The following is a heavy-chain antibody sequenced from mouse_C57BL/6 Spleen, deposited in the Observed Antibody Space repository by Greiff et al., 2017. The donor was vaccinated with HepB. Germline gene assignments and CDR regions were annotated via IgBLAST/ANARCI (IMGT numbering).Heavy chain of an antibody. Sequence: EVQVVESEGGLVQPGSSMKLSCTASGFTFSDYYMAWVRQVPEKGLEWVANINYDGSSTYYLDSLKSRFIISRDNAKNILYLQMSSLKSEDTATYYCARDHPYQSTGYFDVWGTGTTVTVSS. CDR1: GFTFSDYY. V-gene: IGHV5-16*01. CDR2: INYDGSST. D-gene: IGHD1-1*01. J-gene: IGHJ1*03. CDR3: ARDHPYQSTGYFDV.